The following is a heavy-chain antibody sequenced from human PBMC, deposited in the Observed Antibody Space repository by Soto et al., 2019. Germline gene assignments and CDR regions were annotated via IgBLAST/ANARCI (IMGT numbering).Heavy chain of an antibody. D-gene: IGHD2-2*02. CDR2: IYYSGST. CDR3: ARLKIPYTSYNWFDP. Sequence: QLQLQESGPGLVKPSETLSLPCTVSGCSISSSSYYCGWIRQPPGKGLEWIGSIYYSGSTYYQLCLKSRVTISLDTSNNPFSLKLSSVTAADTAVYYCARLKIPYTSYNWFDPWGQGTLVTVSS. J-gene: IGHJ5*02. V-gene: IGHV4-39*01. CDR1: GCSISSSSYY.